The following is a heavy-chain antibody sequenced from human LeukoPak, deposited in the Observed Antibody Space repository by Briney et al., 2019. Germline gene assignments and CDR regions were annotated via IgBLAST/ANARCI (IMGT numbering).Heavy chain of an antibody. CDR3: ARDGSGGWSFFDY. D-gene: IGHD6-19*01. Sequence: PSETLSLTCTVSGGSISSSSYYWGWIRQPPGKGLEWIGSIYYSGSTYYNPSLRSRVTISVDTSKNQFSLKLSSVTAADTAVYYCARDGSGGWSFFDYWGQGALVTVSS. V-gene: IGHV4-39*07. J-gene: IGHJ4*02. CDR2: IYYSGST. CDR1: GGSISSSSYY.